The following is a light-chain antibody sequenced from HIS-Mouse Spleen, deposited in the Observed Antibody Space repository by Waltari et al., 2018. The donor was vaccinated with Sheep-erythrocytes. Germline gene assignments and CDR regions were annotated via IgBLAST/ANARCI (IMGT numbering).Light chain of an antibody. CDR3: CSYAGSSTPWV. V-gene: IGLV2-23*01. J-gene: IGLJ3*02. CDR2: EGS. Sequence: QSALTQPASVSGSPGQSITIPCTGTSRDVGSYNLVCWYQQHPGQAPKRMIYEGSKRPSGVSNRFSGSKSGNTASLTIAGLQAEDEADYYCCSYAGSSTPWVFGGGTKLTVL. CDR1: SRDVGSYNL.